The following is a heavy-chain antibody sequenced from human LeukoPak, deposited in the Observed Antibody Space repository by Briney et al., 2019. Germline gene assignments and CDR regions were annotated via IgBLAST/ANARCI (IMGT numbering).Heavy chain of an antibody. J-gene: IGHJ4*02. CDR3: ATQTAGSVPDDY. CDR2: FDSEDGET. D-gene: IGHD6-13*01. CDR1: GYTLTELS. Sequence: ASVKVSCKVSGYTLTELSMHWVRQAPGKGLEWMGGFDSEDGETIYAQKFQGRVTMTEDTSTDTAYMELSSLRSEDTAVYYCATQTAGSVPDDYWGQGTLVTVSS. V-gene: IGHV1-24*01.